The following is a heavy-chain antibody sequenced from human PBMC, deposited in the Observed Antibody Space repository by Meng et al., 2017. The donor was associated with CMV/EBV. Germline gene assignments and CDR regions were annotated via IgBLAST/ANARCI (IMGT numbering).Heavy chain of an antibody. CDR2: IYYSGST. J-gene: IGHJ5*02. CDR3: ARALLAGTTFLVFDP. D-gene: IGHD1-7*01. Sequence: SETLSLTCTVSGGSISSYYWSWIRQPPGKGLEWIRYIYYSGSTNYNPSLKSRVTISVDTSKSQFSLKLSSVTAADTAVYYCARALLAGTTFLVFDPWGQGTLVTVSS. CDR1: GGSISSYY. V-gene: IGHV4-59*01.